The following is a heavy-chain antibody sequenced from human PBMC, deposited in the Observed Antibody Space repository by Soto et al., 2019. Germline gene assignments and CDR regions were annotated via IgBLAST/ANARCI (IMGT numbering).Heavy chain of an antibody. CDR2: ILPVFDEL. CDR1: GGTFKNYA. J-gene: IGHJ4*02. D-gene: IGHD3-22*01. Sequence: QVQLVQSESEVKKPGSSVKVSCKVSGGTFKNYAISWVRQAPGQGLEWVGGILPVFDELNYAPKLQGRVTMTADEVTTTAHLELGSLTSEDTAVYLCARASDTSGYYYWGQGALVTVSS. CDR3: ARASDTSGYYY. V-gene: IGHV1-69*01.